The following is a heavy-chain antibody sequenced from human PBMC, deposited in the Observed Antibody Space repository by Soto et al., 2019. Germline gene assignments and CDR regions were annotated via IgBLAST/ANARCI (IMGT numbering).Heavy chain of an antibody. CDR3: ATHSSFNGYFDY. Sequence: EVQLLESGGGLVQPGGSLRLSCAASGFTFSSYAMSWVRQAPGKGLEWVSGISGSGGRTYYADSVKGRFTISRDNSKNTLDVQMNSLRAEDTAVYYCATHSSFNGYFDYWGQGNLVTVSS. V-gene: IGHV3-23*01. CDR2: ISGSGGRT. J-gene: IGHJ4*02. CDR1: GFTFSSYA. D-gene: IGHD3-22*01.